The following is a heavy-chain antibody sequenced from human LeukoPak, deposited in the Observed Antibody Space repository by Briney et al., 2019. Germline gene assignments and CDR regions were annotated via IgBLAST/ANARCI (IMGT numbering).Heavy chain of an antibody. CDR2: ISSSSSTI. Sequence: GGSLRLSCAASGFTFSDYYMSWIRQAPGKGLEWVSYISSSSSTIYYADSVKGRFTISRDNAKNSLYLQMNSLRAEDTAVYYCARVLSGSYYAVYYFDYWGQGTLVTVSS. CDR1: GFTFSDYY. CDR3: ARVLSGSYYAVYYFDY. J-gene: IGHJ4*02. D-gene: IGHD1-26*01. V-gene: IGHV3-11*01.